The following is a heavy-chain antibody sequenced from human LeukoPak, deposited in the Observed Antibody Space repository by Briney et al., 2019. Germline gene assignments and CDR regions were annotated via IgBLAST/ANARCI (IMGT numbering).Heavy chain of an antibody. CDR2: RNPDGNDK. D-gene: IGHD2/OR15-2a*01. CDR3: IPANRGPSPLSDY. CDR1: GFTFSSHW. Sequence: GGSLRLSCTVSGFTFSSHWMSWVRQAPGKGLEWVANRNPDGNDKQYVDSVKGRFTISRDNAKNSLYLQMNSLRAEDTAVYYCIPANRGPSPLSDYWGQGTLVTVSS. V-gene: IGHV3-7*01. J-gene: IGHJ4*02.